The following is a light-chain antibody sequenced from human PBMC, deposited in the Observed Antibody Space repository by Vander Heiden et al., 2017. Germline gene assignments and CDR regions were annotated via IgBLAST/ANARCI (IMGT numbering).Light chain of an antibody. V-gene: IGLV3-21*02. CDR1: NIGSKS. J-gene: IGLJ2*01. Sequence: SYVLTQPPSVSVAPGQTARITCGGDNIGSKSVPWYQQKSGQPPVLVVYDDSDRPSWIPERVSGFNAGNTATLTISRVEAGDEADYYCQVWDSISDHLVFGGGTKLSVL. CDR3: QVWDSISDHLV. CDR2: DDS.